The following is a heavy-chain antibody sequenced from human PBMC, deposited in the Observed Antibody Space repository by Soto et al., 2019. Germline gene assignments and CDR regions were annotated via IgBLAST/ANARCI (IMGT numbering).Heavy chain of an antibody. Sequence: QVQLVQSGDEMKKPGASVRVSCKASGYIFVNYGIAWVRQAPGQGLEWMGWISPYTGDTHSASKVQGRLTMNTDTSTSTAYMDLGCLTSDDTAVYYCAMVDNYVTPTPQDVWGQGTTVTVSS. CDR3: AMVDNYVTPTPQDV. V-gene: IGHV1-18*01. CDR1: GYIFVNYG. J-gene: IGHJ6*02. CDR2: ISPYTGDT. D-gene: IGHD3-16*01.